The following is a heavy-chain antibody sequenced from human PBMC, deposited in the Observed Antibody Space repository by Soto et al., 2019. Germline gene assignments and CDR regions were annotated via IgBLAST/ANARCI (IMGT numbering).Heavy chain of an antibody. V-gene: IGHV4-34*01. CDR3: ARGRYIVPNWFDP. CDR2: INHSGST. Sequence: SETLSLTCAVYGGSFSGYYWSWIRQPPGKGLEWIGEINHSGSTNYNPSLKSRVTISVDTSKNQFSLKLSSVTAADTAVYYCARGRYIVPNWFDPWGQGTLVTVSS. D-gene: IGHD3-9*01. CDR1: GGSFSGYY. J-gene: IGHJ5*02.